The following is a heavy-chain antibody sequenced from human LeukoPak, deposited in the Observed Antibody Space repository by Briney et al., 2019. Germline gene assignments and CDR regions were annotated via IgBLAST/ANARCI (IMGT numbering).Heavy chain of an antibody. Sequence: GASVKVSCKASGYTFTGYYMHWVRQAPGQGLEWMGRINPNSGGTNYAQKFQGRVTMTRDTPISTAYMELSRLRSDDTAVYYCARPRYYDSSGSTFDYWGQGTLVTVSS. CDR2: INPNSGGT. CDR3: ARPRYYDSSGSTFDY. V-gene: IGHV1-2*06. J-gene: IGHJ4*02. CDR1: GYTFTGYY. D-gene: IGHD3-22*01.